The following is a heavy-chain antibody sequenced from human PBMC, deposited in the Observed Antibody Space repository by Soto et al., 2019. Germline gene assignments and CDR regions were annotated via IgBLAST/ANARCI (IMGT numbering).Heavy chain of an antibody. Sequence: SVKVSCKASGGTFSSYRINWVRQAPGQGPEWVGGIVPIYRTADYAQKFQGRVTITADESTRTSYMELSSLRSEDTAVYYCARRSGYDYHWFDPWGQGTLVTVAS. V-gene: IGHV1-69*13. J-gene: IGHJ5*02. CDR2: IVPIYRTA. CDR3: ARRSGYDYHWFDP. D-gene: IGHD5-12*01. CDR1: GGTFSSYR.